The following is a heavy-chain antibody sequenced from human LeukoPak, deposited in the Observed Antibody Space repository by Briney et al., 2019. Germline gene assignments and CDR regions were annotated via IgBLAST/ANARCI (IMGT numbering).Heavy chain of an antibody. D-gene: IGHD6-13*01. V-gene: IGHV4-34*01. CDR2: INHSGST. CDR3: ARAGSSSWSNLRYRDWFDP. J-gene: IGHJ5*02. CDR1: GGSFSGYY. Sequence: KTSETLSLTCAVYGGSFSGYYWSWIRQPPGKGLEWIGEINHSGSTNYNPSLKSRVTISVDTSKNQFSLKLSSVTAADTAAYYCARAGSSSWSNLRYRDWFDPWGQGTLVTVSS.